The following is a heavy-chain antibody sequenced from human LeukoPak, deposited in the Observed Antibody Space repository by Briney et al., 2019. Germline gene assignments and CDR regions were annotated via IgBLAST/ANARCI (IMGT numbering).Heavy chain of an antibody. J-gene: IGHJ4*02. CDR2: IYYSGST. Sequence: SETLSLTCSVSGGSISSYYWSWIRQPPGKGLERIGYIYYSGSTNYNPSLKSRVTISVDTSKNQFSLKLSSVAAADTAVYYCARGGSGWYFDFDYWGQGALVTVSS. D-gene: IGHD6-19*01. CDR1: GGSISSYY. CDR3: ARGGSGWYFDFDY. V-gene: IGHV4-59*01.